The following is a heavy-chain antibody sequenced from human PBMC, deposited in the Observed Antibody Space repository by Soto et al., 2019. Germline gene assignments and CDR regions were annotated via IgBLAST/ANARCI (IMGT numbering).Heavy chain of an antibody. Sequence: TLSLTCAVYGGSFSGYYWSWLRQPPGKALEWLALIDWDDDKYYSTSLKTRLTISKDTSKNQVVLTMTNMDPVDTATYYCARTFRIAVAGTDSPDYYYYYGMDVWGQGTTVTVSS. J-gene: IGHJ6*02. CDR2: IDWDDDK. D-gene: IGHD6-19*01. CDR1: GGSFSGYY. V-gene: IGHV2-70*18. CDR3: ARTFRIAVAGTDSPDYYYYYGMDV.